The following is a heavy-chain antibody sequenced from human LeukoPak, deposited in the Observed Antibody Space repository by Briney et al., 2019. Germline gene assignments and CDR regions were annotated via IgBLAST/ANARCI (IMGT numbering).Heavy chain of an antibody. J-gene: IGHJ4*02. CDR1: GGTISSNSYY. Sequence: PSETLSLTCTVSGGTISSNSYYWGWLRQPPGKGLEWIGSIYYSGSTYYNPSLKSRVTISVDTSKTQFSLKLSSVTAADTTVYYCPSGQKIVMSITGLSYYFDYWGQGTLVTVSS. V-gene: IGHV4-39*01. CDR3: PSGQKIVMSITGLSYYFDY. CDR2: IYYSGST. D-gene: IGHD3-3*01.